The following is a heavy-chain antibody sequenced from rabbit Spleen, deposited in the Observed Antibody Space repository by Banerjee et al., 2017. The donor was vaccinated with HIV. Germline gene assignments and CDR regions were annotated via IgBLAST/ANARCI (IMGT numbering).Heavy chain of an antibody. CDR3: ARNPYGSSISI. CDR2: INVVTGKA. J-gene: IGHJ6*01. V-gene: IGHV1S45*01. Sequence: QEQLVESGGGLVKPEGSLTLTCTASGFSFSNKAVMCWVRQAPGKGLEWIACINVVTGKAVYASWAKGRYTFSKTSSTTVTLQMTSLTAADTATYFCARNPYGSSISIWGQGTLVTVS. CDR1: GFSFSNKAV. D-gene: IGHD1-1*01.